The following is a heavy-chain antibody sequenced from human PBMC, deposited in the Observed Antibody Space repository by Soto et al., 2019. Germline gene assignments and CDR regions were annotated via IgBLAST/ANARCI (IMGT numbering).Heavy chain of an antibody. J-gene: IGHJ5*02. V-gene: IGHV3-23*01. Sequence: EVQLLESGGCLVQPGGSLRLSCAASGFTFSSYAMIWVRQAPGKGLEWVSAISGSGGSTYYADSVKGRFTISSDNSKNTLYMKMNSLIPEYTTGYDCAKVIAASGTGYWFDPWGQGTRVSVST. CDR3: AKVIAASGTGYWFDP. D-gene: IGHD6-13*01. CDR1: GFTFSSYA. CDR2: ISGSGGST.